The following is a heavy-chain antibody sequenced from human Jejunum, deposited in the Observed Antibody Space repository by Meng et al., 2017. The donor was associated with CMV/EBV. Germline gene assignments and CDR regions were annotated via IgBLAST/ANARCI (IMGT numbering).Heavy chain of an antibody. CDR1: RFNCRSSA. D-gene: IGHD4/OR15-4a*01. CDR2: ISYDGNDE. CDR3: AKGMTMVTSQIDY. Sequence: CAASRFNCRSSAMHWVRQAPGKGLEWVAAISYDGNDEYYADSVKGRFTVSRDNSKNTVYLQMNTLRAEDTALYYCAKGMTMVTSQIDYWGQGTLVTVSS. J-gene: IGHJ4*02. V-gene: IGHV3-30*18.